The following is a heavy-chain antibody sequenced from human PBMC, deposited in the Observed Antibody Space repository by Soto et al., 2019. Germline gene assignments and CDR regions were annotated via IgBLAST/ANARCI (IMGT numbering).Heavy chain of an antibody. CDR3: ARASRGITMVRGVIMGIDY. V-gene: IGHV4-34*01. Sequence: SETLSLTCAVYGGSFSGYYWSWIRQPPGKGLEWIGEINHSGSTNYNPSLKSRVTISVDTSKNQFSLKLSSVTAADTAVYYCARASRGITMVRGVIMGIDYSGQATLVTVSS. CDR2: INHSGST. J-gene: IGHJ4*02. CDR1: GGSFSGYY. D-gene: IGHD3-10*01.